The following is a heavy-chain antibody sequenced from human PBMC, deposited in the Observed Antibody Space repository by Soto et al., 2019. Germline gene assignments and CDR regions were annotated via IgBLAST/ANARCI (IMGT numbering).Heavy chain of an antibody. Sequence: GGSLRLSCTASGFTFSSYSMNWVRQAPGKGLEWVSSISSSSSYIYYADSVKGRFTISRDNAKNSLYLQMNSLRAEDTAVYYCARESPNYDILTGYYKRFDPWGQGTLVTVSS. CDR2: ISSSSSYI. J-gene: IGHJ5*02. V-gene: IGHV3-21*01. D-gene: IGHD3-9*01. CDR3: ARESPNYDILTGYYKRFDP. CDR1: GFTFSSYS.